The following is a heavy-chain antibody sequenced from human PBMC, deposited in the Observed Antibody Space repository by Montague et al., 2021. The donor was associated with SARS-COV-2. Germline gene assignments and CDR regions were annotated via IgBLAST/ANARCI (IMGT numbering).Heavy chain of an antibody. V-gene: IGHV4-39*07. Sequence: SETLSLTCSVSGGSISSSTYYWGWIRQPPGKGLEWIGNIYYSGSTYYNPSLKSRVTISVDTSKNQFSPKLSSVTAADTAVFYCAREGARWGNLLEGAMDVWGQGTTVTVSS. CDR1: GGSISSSTYY. J-gene: IGHJ6*02. CDR2: IYYSGST. CDR3: AREGARWGNLLEGAMDV. D-gene: IGHD1-1*01.